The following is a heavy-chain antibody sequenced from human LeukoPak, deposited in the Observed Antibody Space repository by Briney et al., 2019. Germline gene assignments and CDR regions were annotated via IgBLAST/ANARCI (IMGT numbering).Heavy chain of an antibody. V-gene: IGHV1-3*03. CDR1: GYTFTSYA. CDR2: INAGNGNT. J-gene: IGHJ6*03. D-gene: IGHD1-14*01. Sequence: GASVKVSCKASGYTFTSYAMHWVRQAPGQRLEWMGWINAGNGNTKYSQEFQGRVTITRDTSASTAYMELSSLRSEDMAVYYCARGGPNRGYYYYYMDVWGKGTTVTVSS. CDR3: ARGGPNRGYYYYYMDV.